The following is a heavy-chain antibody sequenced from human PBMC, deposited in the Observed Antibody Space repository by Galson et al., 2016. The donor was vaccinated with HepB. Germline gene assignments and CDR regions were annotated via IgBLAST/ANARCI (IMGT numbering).Heavy chain of an antibody. V-gene: IGHV3-33*01. D-gene: IGHD3-10*01. Sequence: SLRLSCAASGFTFRSYGMHWVRQVPGKGLEWVAVIWYDGSHKFYVDSVKGRFTISRDNSKNTLFLQMNSLRAEDTAVYYCARNYHYGSGRYMPYFWGQGTRVTVST. J-gene: IGHJ3*01. CDR3: ARNYHYGSGRYMPYF. CDR2: IWYDGSHK. CDR1: GFTFRSYG.